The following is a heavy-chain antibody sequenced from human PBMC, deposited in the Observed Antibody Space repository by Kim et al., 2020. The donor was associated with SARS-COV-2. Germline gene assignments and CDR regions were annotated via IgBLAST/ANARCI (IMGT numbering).Heavy chain of an antibody. V-gene: IGHV3-23*01. CDR1: GFTFSGYA. J-gene: IGHJ4*02. D-gene: IGHD6-13*01. CDR3: AKVLIGYSTSWWTLDS. Sequence: GGSLRLSCAASGFTFSGYAMSWVRQAPGKGLEWVSAISCSSGSTYYADSVRGRFTISRDNAKKMLYLEMNSLRAEDTAVYYCAKVLIGYSTSWWTLDSWGQGTLVTVSS. CDR2: ISCSSGST.